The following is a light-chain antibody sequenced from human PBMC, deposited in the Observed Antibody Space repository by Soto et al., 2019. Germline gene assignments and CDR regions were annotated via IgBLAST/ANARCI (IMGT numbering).Light chain of an antibody. CDR3: QQYDYLPAWT. J-gene: IGKJ1*01. Sequence: DIQRTQSPSSLSASVGDRVTITCQASQDISNCLNGDQQKPGKAPKVLIYDAANLETGVPSSFSGKGHGTDFTIANSSLQPEDVAGYCCQQYDYLPAWTGGEGTKVEIK. V-gene: IGKV1-33*01. CDR2: DAA. CDR1: QDISNC.